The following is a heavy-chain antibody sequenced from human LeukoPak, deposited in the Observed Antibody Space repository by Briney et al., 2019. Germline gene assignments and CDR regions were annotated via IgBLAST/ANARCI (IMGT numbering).Heavy chain of an antibody. CDR1: GGSISDYY. V-gene: IGHV4-4*07. J-gene: IGHJ4*02. Sequence: SETLSLTCTVSGGSISDYYWSWIRQPAGKGLEYIGRIYSSGSTHYNPSLKSRVTMSVDTSKNQFSLTVTSVTAADTAVYYCARHGSSYSFDCWGQGTLVTVSS. D-gene: IGHD3-10*01. CDR3: ARHGSSYSFDC. CDR2: IYSSGST.